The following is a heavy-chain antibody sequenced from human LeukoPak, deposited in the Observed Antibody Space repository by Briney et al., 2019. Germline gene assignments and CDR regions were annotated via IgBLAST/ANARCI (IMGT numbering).Heavy chain of an antibody. CDR1: GITFSSYS. V-gene: IGHV3-21*01. CDR3: ARGRGRTDYFDY. Sequence: TGGSLRLSCAASGITFSSYSMNWVRQAPGKGLEWVSSISSSSSYIYYADSVKGRFTISRDNAKNSLYLQMNSLRAEDTAVYYCARGRGRTDYFDYWGQGTLVTVSS. J-gene: IGHJ4*02. CDR2: ISSSSSYI. D-gene: IGHD2-15*01.